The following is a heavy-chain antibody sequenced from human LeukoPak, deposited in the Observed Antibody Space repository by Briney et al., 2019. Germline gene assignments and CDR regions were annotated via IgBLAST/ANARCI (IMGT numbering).Heavy chain of an antibody. CDR3: ARGFGDP. D-gene: IGHD3-16*01. CDR2: IYYSGST. V-gene: IGHV4-59*01. J-gene: IGHJ5*02. CDR1: GGSISSYY. Sequence: NPSETLSLTCTVSGGSISSYYWSWIRQPPGKGLEWIGYIYYSGSTNYNPSLKSRVTISVDTSKNQFSLKLSSVTAADTAVYYCARGFGDPWGQGTLVTVSS.